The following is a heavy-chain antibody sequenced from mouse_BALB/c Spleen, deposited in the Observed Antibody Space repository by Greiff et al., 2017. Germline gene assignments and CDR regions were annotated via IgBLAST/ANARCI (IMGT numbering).Heavy chain of an antibody. CDR3: TRRGTGTGFAY. CDR1: GYTFTDYE. Sequence: VKLQESGAELVRPGASVTLSCKASGYTFTDYEMHWVKQTPVHGLEWIGAIDPETGGTAYNQKFKGKATLTADKSSSTAYMELRSLTSEDSAVYYCTRRGTGTGFAYWGQGTLVTVSA. J-gene: IGHJ3*01. V-gene: IGHV1-15*01. CDR2: IDPETGGT. D-gene: IGHD4-1*01.